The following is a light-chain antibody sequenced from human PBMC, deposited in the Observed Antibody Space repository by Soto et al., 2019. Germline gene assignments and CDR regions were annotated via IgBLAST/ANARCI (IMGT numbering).Light chain of an antibody. V-gene: IGKV3-15*01. CDR3: QQYNKWPPWT. Sequence: EIVMTQSPATLSVSPGERATLSCRASQSVRNNLAWYQQKPGLAPRLLIFAVSTRATDIPARFSGNGSETEFTLTIDSLQSEDFGLYYCQQYNKWPPWTFGQGTKVDIK. CDR1: QSVRNN. CDR2: AVS. J-gene: IGKJ1*01.